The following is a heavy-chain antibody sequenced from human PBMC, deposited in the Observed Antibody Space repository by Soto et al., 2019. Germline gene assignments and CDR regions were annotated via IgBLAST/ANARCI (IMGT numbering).Heavy chain of an antibody. V-gene: IGHV4-59*01. J-gene: IGHJ5*02. CDR1: GGSISSYY. CDR3: ARDGLTLCGVGPGGNWFDP. Sequence: PSYTLSLTCTVSGGSISSYYWSLIRQPPGKGLEWIGYIYYSRSTNYNPSLKSRVTILVDTSKNLWALKLSLVTAADTVVYYCARDGLTLCGVGPGGNWFDPWGQGTMVIVSS. CDR2: IYYSRST. D-gene: IGHD3-3*01.